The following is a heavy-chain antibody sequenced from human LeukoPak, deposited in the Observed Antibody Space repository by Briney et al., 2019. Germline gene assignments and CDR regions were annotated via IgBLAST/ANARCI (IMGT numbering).Heavy chain of an antibody. CDR2: ISGSGDAT. Sequence: PGGSLRLSCAASGFTFSYYGMSWVRQAPGKGLEWVTSISGSGDATYYADSVKGRFTISRDNSKNTLYLQMNSLRAEDTAVYYCARGPSGYHNTGGQGTLVTVSS. J-gene: IGHJ4*02. CDR1: GFTFSYYG. V-gene: IGHV3-23*01. D-gene: IGHD5-12*01. CDR3: ARGPSGYHNT.